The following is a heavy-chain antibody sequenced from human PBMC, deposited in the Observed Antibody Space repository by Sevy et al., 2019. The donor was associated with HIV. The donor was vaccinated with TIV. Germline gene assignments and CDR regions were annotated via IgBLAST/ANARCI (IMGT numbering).Heavy chain of an antibody. Sequence: GGSLRLSFAASGFIFNDYWMHWFRQAPGKGREWVANINEDGSKQYYWDFGKGRFTISRDKAKSSVFLEMNSLRVDDAAIYYCARAIGISASFWGQGTLVTVSS. D-gene: IGHD2-15*01. CDR1: GFIFNDYW. CDR2: INEDGSKQ. V-gene: IGHV3-7*03. CDR3: ARAIGISASF. J-gene: IGHJ4*02.